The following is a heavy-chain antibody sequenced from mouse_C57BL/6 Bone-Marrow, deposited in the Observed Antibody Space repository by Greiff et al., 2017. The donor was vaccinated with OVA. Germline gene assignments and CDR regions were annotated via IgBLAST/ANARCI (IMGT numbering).Heavy chain of an antibody. CDR3: AREAFYGFAY. J-gene: IGHJ3*01. V-gene: IGHV1-18*01. Sequence: VQLQQSGPELVKPGALVKIPCKASGYTFTDYNMDWVKQSHGKSLEWIGDINPNNGGNIYNQKFKGKATLTVDKSSSTAYMELRSLTSEDTAVYYCAREAFYGFAYWGQGTLVTVSA. D-gene: IGHD1-1*01. CDR1: GYTFTDYN. CDR2: INPNNGGN.